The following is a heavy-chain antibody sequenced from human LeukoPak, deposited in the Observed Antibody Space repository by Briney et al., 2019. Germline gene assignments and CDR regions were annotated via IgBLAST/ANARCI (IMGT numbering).Heavy chain of an antibody. J-gene: IGHJ4*02. D-gene: IGHD3-3*01. Sequence: ASVKVSCKASGYTFTDYYIHWVRQAPGQGLEWMGWINPDNGDTNSAQKFQGRVTMTRDTSINTAYMEVRRLRSDDTAVYYCARAGYDFWSGYYNDYWGQGTLVTVSS. V-gene: IGHV1-2*02. CDR1: GYTFTDYY. CDR3: ARAGYDFWSGYYNDY. CDR2: INPDNGDT.